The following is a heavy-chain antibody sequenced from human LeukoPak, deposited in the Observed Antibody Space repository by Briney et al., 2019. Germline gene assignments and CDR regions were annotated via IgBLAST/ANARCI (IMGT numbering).Heavy chain of an antibody. Sequence: SETLSLTCAVSGGSISSGGYSWRWIRQPPGTGLEWIGYIYHSGSTYYNPSLKSRVTISVDRSKNQFSLKLSSVTAADTAVYYCARGATIFGVVVDAFDIWGQGTMVTVSS. CDR3: ARGATIFGVVVDAFDI. CDR1: GGSISSGGYS. D-gene: IGHD3-3*01. J-gene: IGHJ3*02. V-gene: IGHV4-30-2*01. CDR2: IYHSGST.